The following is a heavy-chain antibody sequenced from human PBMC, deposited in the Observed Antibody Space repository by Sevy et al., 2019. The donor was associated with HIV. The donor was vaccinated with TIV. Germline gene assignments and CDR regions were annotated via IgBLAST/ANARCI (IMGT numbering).Heavy chain of an antibody. CDR2: IWNDRTNK. V-gene: IGHV3-33*01. Sequence: GGSLRLSCVASGFTFSSYGMHWVRQAPGKGLEWVAVIWNDRTNKNYADSVKGRFTISTDKSKNTLYPNMNSLRAEDTAVYYCASLPNNYYDISGYSGDDAFDIWGQGTMVTVSS. J-gene: IGHJ3*02. CDR1: GFTFSSYG. D-gene: IGHD3-22*01. CDR3: ASLPNNYYDISGYSGDDAFDI.